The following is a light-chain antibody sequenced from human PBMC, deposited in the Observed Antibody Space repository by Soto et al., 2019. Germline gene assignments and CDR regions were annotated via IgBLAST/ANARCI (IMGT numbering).Light chain of an antibody. V-gene: IGLV2-23*02. J-gene: IGLJ3*02. Sequence: SVLTQPASVSGSPGQSITISCTGTSSDVGSYNLVSWYQQHPGKAPKLMIYEVSKRPSGVSNRFSGSKSGNTASLTISGLQAEDEADYYCCSYAGSSTSWVFGGGTQLTVL. CDR2: EVS. CDR1: SSDVGSYNL. CDR3: CSYAGSSTSWV.